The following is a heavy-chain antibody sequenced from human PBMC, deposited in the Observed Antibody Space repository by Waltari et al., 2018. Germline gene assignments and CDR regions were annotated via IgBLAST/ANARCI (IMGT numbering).Heavy chain of an antibody. D-gene: IGHD3-16*01. CDR1: DYSISSGYF. V-gene: IGHV4-38-2*01. J-gene: IGHJ4*02. CDR3: ARGWGGYAMYLFDY. Sequence: QVQLQESGPGLVKPSETLSLTCAVSDYSISSGYFWGWLRQPPGKGLEWIGSMYHSGDTYNNPSLKSRVTISVDTSKNQCSLKLSSVTATDTAMYYCARGWGGYAMYLFDYWGQGTLVIVSS. CDR2: MYHSGDT.